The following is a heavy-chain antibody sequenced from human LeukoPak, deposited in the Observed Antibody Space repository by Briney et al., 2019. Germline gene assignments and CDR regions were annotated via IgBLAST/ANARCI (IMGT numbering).Heavy chain of an antibody. CDR1: GGSISSSSYY. D-gene: IGHD3-22*01. Sequence: SETLSLTCTVSGGSISSSSYYWGWIRQPPGKGLEWIGRIYYSGSTYYNPSLKSRVTISVDTSKNQFSLKLSSVTAADTAVYYCARLCSYDSSGYYYPMGYFDYWGQGTLVTVSS. J-gene: IGHJ4*02. V-gene: IGHV4-39*01. CDR3: ARLCSYDSSGYYYPMGYFDY. CDR2: IYYSGST.